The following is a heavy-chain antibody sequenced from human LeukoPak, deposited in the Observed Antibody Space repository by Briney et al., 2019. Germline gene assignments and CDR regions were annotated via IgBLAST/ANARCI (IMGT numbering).Heavy chain of an antibody. CDR3: ARLDCYDVVGCYNH. Sequence: SETLSLTCSVSGDSVTTYYWSWIRQATGKRLEWIGYVSHDGTTNYTPSLRSRVIMSVDTANNTISLRLTSETAADTAIYYCARLDCYDVVGCYNHWGRGTQVTVS. J-gene: IGHJ5*02. D-gene: IGHD3/OR15-3a*01. CDR1: GDSVTTYY. CDR2: VSHDGTT. V-gene: IGHV4-59*08.